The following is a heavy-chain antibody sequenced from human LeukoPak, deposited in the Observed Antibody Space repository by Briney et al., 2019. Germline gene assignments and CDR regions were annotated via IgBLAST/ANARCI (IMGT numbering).Heavy chain of an antibody. Sequence: PSETLSLTCAVYGGSFSGYYWSWIRQPPGKGLEWIGEINHSGSTNYNPSLKSRVTISVDTSKNQFSLKLSSVTAADTAVYYCARGWDIVVVPAAMSLDYYYYGMDVWGKGTTVIVSS. D-gene: IGHD2-2*01. CDR2: INHSGST. V-gene: IGHV4-34*01. J-gene: IGHJ6*04. CDR1: GGSFSGYY. CDR3: ARGWDIVVVPAAMSLDYYYYGMDV.